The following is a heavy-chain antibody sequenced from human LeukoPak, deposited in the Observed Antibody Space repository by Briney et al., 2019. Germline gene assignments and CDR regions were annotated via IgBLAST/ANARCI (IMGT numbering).Heavy chain of an antibody. D-gene: IGHD1-26*01. CDR2: FSGGGHST. J-gene: IGHJ4*02. V-gene: IGHV3-23*01. Sequence: GGSLRLSCAASGFTFSTYAVSWVRQAPGKGLEWVSSFSGGGHSTYFADSVKGRFTFSRDISKNTLYLQMNSLRAEDTAVYYCAKDSVGPTNRGVFDYWGQGTLVTVSS. CDR3: AKDSVGPTNRGVFDY. CDR1: GFTFSTYA.